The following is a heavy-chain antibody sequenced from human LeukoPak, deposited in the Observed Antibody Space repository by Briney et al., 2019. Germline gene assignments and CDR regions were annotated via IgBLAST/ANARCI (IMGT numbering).Heavy chain of an antibody. CDR2: INSDGSST. Sequence: PGGSLRLSCAASGFTFSSYWMHWVRHAPGKGLVWVSRINSDGSSTSYADSVKGRFTISRDNAKNTLYLQMNSLRAEDTAVYYCARGRYSSSWYSRYYYYGMDVWGQGTTVTVSS. J-gene: IGHJ6*02. V-gene: IGHV3-74*01. CDR1: GFTFSSYW. D-gene: IGHD6-13*01. CDR3: ARGRYSSSWYSRYYYYGMDV.